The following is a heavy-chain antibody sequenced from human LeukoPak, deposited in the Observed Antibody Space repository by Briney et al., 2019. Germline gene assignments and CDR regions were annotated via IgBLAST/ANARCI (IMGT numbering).Heavy chain of an antibody. D-gene: IGHD6-13*01. V-gene: IGHV3-23*01. CDR2: ISGSGGST. J-gene: IGHJ3*02. Sequence: AGGSLRLSCAASGFTFSSYAMSWVRQAPGKGLEWVSAISGSGGSTYYADSVKGRFTISRDNSKNTLYLQMNSLRAEDTAVYYCAKDRAPLVGAFDIWGQGTVVTVSS. CDR1: GFTFSSYA. CDR3: AKDRAPLVGAFDI.